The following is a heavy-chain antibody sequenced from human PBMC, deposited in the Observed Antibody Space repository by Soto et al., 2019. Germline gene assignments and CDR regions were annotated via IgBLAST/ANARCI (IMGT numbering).Heavy chain of an antibody. CDR2: ISYDGSKK. J-gene: IGHJ3*02. D-gene: IGHD6-13*01. Sequence: ESVGGVVQPGRSLRLSCAGSGFSFRNYGMHWVRQAPGKGLEWVAVISYDGSKKYYADSVKGRFTISRDNSKNTLYLQMNSLRAEDTAVYYCAKDSRRDSSSYDAFDIWGQGTMVTVSS. CDR3: AKDSRRDSSSYDAFDI. CDR1: GFSFRNYG. V-gene: IGHV3-30*18.